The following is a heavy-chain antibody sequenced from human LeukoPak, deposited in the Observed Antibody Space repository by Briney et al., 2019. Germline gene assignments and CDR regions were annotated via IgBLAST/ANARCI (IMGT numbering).Heavy chain of an antibody. Sequence: GASVKVSCKASGYTFTGYYMHWVRQAPGQGLEWIGWIDPNSGGTNYAQKFQGRVTMTRDTSISTAYMEPSRLRSDDTAVYYCARSPVVVPADLDYWGQGTLVTVSS. CDR3: ARSPVVVPADLDY. V-gene: IGHV1-2*02. D-gene: IGHD2-2*01. CDR1: GYTFTGYY. J-gene: IGHJ4*02. CDR2: IDPNSGGT.